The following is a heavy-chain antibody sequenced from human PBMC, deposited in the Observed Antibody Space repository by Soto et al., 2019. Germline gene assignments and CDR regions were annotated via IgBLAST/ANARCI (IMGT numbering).Heavy chain of an antibody. CDR1: GFTFTSSA. J-gene: IGHJ4*02. CDR2: IVVGSGNT. CDR3: AADDDAPPHSWFPLDY. D-gene: IGHD6-13*01. Sequence: ASVKVSCKASGFTFTSSAVQWVRQARGQRLEWIGWIVVGSGNTNYAQKFQERVTITRDMSTSTAYMELSSLRSEDTAVYYCAADDDAPPHSWFPLDYWGQGTLVTVSS. V-gene: IGHV1-58*01.